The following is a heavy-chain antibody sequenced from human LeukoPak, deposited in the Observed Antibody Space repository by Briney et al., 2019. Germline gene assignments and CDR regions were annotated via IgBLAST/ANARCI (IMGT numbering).Heavy chain of an antibody. CDR2: IYYSGST. V-gene: IGHV4-59*12. CDR1: GGSISSYY. J-gene: IGHJ4*02. CDR3: AREDGYNAFDY. Sequence: SETLSLTCSVSGGSISSYYWSWIRQPPGKGLEWIGYIYYSGSTNYNPSLKSRVTISVDTSKNRFSLKLSSVTAADTAMYYCAREDGYNAFDYWGQGTLVTVSS. D-gene: IGHD5-24*01.